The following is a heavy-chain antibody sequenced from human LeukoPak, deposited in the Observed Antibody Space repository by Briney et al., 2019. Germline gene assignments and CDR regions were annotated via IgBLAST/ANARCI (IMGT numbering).Heavy chain of an antibody. D-gene: IGHD5-12*01. Sequence: PSETLSLTCAVHGGSFSGYYWSWIRQPPGKGLERIGEISHSGSTNYNPSLKSRVTISVDASKNQFSLKLSSVTAADTAVYYCARSRVYGGSFDYWGQGTLVTVSS. CDR2: ISHSGST. CDR3: ARSRVYGGSFDY. J-gene: IGHJ4*02. CDR1: GGSFSGYY. V-gene: IGHV4-34*01.